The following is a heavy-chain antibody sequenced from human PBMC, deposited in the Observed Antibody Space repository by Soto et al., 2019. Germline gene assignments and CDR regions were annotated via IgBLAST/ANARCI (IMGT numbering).Heavy chain of an antibody. J-gene: IGHJ4*01. CDR1: GGSLSRGGYY. CDR3: ARGPWYYYDNSVYYFDK. Sequence: PSETLSLTCTVSGGSLSRGGYYWSWIRQPPGKGLEWIGYIYYSGSTYYNPSLKSRVTISVDTSKNQFSLKLSSVTAADTAVYYCARGPWYYYDNSVYYFDKLRQGTLHTVSS. D-gene: IGHD3-22*01. V-gene: IGHV4-30-4*01. CDR2: IYYSGST.